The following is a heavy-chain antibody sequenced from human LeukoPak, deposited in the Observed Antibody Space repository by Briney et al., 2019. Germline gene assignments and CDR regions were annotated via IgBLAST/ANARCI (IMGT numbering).Heavy chain of an antibody. CDR2: ISGSGSNT. CDR1: GFTSSNYA. V-gene: IGHV3-23*01. CDR3: AKDTNYYGPLVY. D-gene: IGHD3-10*01. J-gene: IGHJ4*02. Sequence: GGSLRLSCAASGFTSSNYAMSWVRQAPGEGLEWVAAISGSGSNTFYADSVKGRFTISRDNSKNTLYLQMNSLRAEDTAVYYCAKDTNYYGPLVYWGQGTLVTVSS.